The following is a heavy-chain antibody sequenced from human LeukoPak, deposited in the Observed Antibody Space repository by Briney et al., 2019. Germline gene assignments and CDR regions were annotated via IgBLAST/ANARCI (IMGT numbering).Heavy chain of an antibody. CDR1: GYTCNAHY. Sequence: GAAVKLSCKASGYTCNAHYIHWVRQAPGQGLEWMGWLNPNNGATHYAQKFQGRVTMTRDTSISTAYMAESRLRSDDTAVYYCARATSGSYYLYYSGQGTLVTVSS. J-gene: IGHJ4*02. D-gene: IGHD3-10*01. CDR2: LNPNNGAT. V-gene: IGHV1-2*02. CDR3: ARATSGSYYLYY.